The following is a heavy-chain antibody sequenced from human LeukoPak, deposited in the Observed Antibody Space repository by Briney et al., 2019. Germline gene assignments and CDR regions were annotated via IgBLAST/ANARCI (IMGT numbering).Heavy chain of an antibody. CDR2: ISGSDGNT. CDR1: GFTFRSYT. CDR3: AKSFGSGYSEYYFDY. J-gene: IGHJ4*02. D-gene: IGHD3-22*01. V-gene: IGHV3-23*01. Sequence: GGSLRLSCAASGFTFRSYTMSWVRQSPGKGLEWVSTISGSDGNTYYADSVKGRFTISRDNSKNRLYLQINSLRAEDTAVYYCAKSFGSGYSEYYFDYWGQGTLVTVSS.